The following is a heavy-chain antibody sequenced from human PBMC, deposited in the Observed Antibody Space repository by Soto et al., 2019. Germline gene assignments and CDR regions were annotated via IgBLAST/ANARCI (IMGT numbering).Heavy chain of an antibody. CDR1: GGSISSSSYY. Sequence: QLQLQESGPGLVKPSETLSLTCTVSGGSISSSSYYWGWIRQPPGKGLGWIGSIYYSGSTYYNPSLKSRVNRSVDTPKNQFSQKLSYVNAADTAVYYCARHSGDYIWGSYRYTSFDYWGQGTLVTVSS. J-gene: IGHJ4*02. V-gene: IGHV4-39*01. CDR3: ARHSGDYIWGSYRYTSFDY. CDR2: IYYSGST. D-gene: IGHD3-16*02.